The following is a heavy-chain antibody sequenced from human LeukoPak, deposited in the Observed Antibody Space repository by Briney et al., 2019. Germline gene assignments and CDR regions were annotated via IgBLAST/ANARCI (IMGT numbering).Heavy chain of an antibody. CDR2: ISPNSGDT. Sequence: ASVKVSCKASGYTFTSYDINWVRHATGQGLEWMGWISPNSGDTGYAQKFQGRVTMTRDTSISTAYMELSRLRSDDTAVYYCVPELDAFDIWGQGTMVTVSS. J-gene: IGHJ3*02. D-gene: IGHD1-26*01. CDR1: GYTFTSYD. CDR3: VPELDAFDI. V-gene: IGHV1-8*01.